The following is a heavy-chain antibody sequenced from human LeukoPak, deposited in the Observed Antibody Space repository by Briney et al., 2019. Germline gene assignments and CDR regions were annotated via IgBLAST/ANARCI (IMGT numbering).Heavy chain of an antibody. V-gene: IGHV3-53*01. CDR1: GSTFSSYA. CDR3: ARESTSWYFDL. CDR2: IYSGGST. Sequence: GGSLRLSCAASGSTFSSYAMSWVRQAPGKGLEWVSVIYSGGSTYYADSVKGRFTISRDNSKNTLYLQMNSLRAEDTAVYYCARESTSWYFDLWGRGTLVTVS. J-gene: IGHJ2*01. D-gene: IGHD2-2*01.